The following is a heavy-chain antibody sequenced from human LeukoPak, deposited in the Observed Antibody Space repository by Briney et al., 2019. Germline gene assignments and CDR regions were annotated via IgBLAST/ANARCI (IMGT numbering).Heavy chain of an antibody. D-gene: IGHD3-9*01. V-gene: IGHV1-2*02. CDR3: ARTYDILTGYSYFDY. CDR2: INPNSGGT. Sequence: GASVKVSCKASGYTSTGYYMHWVRQAPGQGLEWMGWINPNSGGTNCAQKFQGRVTMTRDTSISTAYMELSRLRSDDTAVYYCARTYDILTGYSYFDYWGQGTLVTVSS. CDR1: GYTSTGYY. J-gene: IGHJ4*02.